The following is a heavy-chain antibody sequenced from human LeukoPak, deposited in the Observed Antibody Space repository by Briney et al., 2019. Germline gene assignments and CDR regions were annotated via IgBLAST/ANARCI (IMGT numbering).Heavy chain of an antibody. CDR3: ARDPILRDDYNAA. CDR1: GPSISSFY. V-gene: IGHV4-59*01. Sequence: SETLSLTCTISGPSISSFYWSWIRRPPGKGLEWIGSINYSGNTNYNPSLKSRVTISIDTSKNQISLNLRSVTAADTAVYYCARDPILRDDYNAAWGQGALVSVSS. CDR2: INYSGNT. D-gene: IGHD5-24*01. J-gene: IGHJ5*02.